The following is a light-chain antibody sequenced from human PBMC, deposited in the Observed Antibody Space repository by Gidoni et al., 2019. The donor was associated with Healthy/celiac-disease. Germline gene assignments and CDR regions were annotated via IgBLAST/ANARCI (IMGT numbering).Light chain of an antibody. V-gene: IGLV3-1*01. Sequence: SYELTQPPSVSVSPGQTASLTCSGDKLGDKYACWYQQKPGQSPVLVIYQDSKRPSGVPERFSGSSSGNTATLTISGTQAMDEADYDCQAWDSSTVVFGGGTRLTVL. CDR3: QAWDSSTVV. J-gene: IGLJ2*01. CDR1: KLGDKY. CDR2: QDS.